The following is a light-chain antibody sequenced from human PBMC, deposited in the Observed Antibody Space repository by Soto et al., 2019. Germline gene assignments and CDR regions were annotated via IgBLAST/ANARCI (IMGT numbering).Light chain of an antibody. CDR2: END. V-gene: IGLV1-51*02. CDR1: SSNIGNNY. J-gene: IGLJ3*02. Sequence: QPVLTQPPSVSAAPGQKVTISCSGSSSNIGNNYVSWYQQLPGTAPELLIYENDKRPSGIPDRFSGSKSGTSATLGISGLQTGDEADYYCGTWDTSLTAWVFGGGTKLTVL. CDR3: GTWDTSLTAWV.